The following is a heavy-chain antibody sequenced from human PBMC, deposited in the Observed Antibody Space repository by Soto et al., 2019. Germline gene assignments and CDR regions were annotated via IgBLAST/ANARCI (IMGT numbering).Heavy chain of an antibody. D-gene: IGHD6-6*01. Sequence: QVQLQESGPGLVKPSETLSLTCTVSGFSISSGTYYWGWVRQSQGKGLEWIVTIYYSGDTYYKPALEIRVTIAIDTSRNQFSQKRNSVTAADTAVYFCARQGRTSGSFSTSSVRTEFDDWGQGTLVTVSS. V-gene: IGHV4-39*01. J-gene: IGHJ4*02. CDR1: GFSISSGTYY. CDR2: IYYSGDT. CDR3: ARQGRTSGSFSTSSVRTEFDD.